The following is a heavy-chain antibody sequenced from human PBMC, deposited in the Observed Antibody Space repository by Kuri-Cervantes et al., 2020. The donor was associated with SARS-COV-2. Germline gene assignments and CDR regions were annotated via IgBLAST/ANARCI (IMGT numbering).Heavy chain of an antibody. V-gene: IGHV4-39*01. CDR3: ARLLPGPVDY. Sequence: SETLSLTCTASGGSVSSGSYYWGWIRQPPGKGLEWIGSIYYSGSTYYNPSLKSRVTISVDTSKNQFSLKLSSVTAADTAVYYCARLLPGPVDYRGQGTLVTVSS. CDR2: IYYSGST. D-gene: IGHD3-16*01. CDR1: GGSVSSGSYY. J-gene: IGHJ4*02.